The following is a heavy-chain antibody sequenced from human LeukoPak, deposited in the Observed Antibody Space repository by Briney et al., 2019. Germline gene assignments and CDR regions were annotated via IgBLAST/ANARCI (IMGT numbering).Heavy chain of an antibody. CDR3: ARDNRDMEWELHY. Sequence: KSGGSLRLSCAASGFTFSSYSMNWVRQAPGKGLEWVSTISSSSSYIYYADSVKGRFTISRDNAKNSLYLQMNSLRAEDTAVYYCARDNRDMEWELHYWGQGTLVTVSS. V-gene: IGHV3-21*01. CDR1: GFTFSSYS. J-gene: IGHJ4*02. D-gene: IGHD1-26*01. CDR2: ISSSSSYI.